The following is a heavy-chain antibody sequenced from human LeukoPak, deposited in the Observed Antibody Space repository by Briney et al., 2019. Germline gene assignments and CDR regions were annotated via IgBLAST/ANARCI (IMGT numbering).Heavy chain of an antibody. CDR1: GGSFSGYY. V-gene: IGHV4-34*01. CDR3: ARDLYYYDSSGYYPT. J-gene: IGHJ5*02. D-gene: IGHD3-22*01. CDR2: IYHSGST. Sequence: SETLSLTCAVYGGSFSGYYWSWIRQPPGKGLEWIGSIYHSGSTYYNPSLKSRVTISVDTSKNQFSLKLSSVTAADTAVYYCARDLYYYDSSGYYPTWGQGTLVTVSS.